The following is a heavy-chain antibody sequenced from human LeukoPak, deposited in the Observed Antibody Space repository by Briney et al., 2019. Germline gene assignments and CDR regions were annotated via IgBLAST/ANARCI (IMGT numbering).Heavy chain of an antibody. D-gene: IGHD1-26*01. CDR3: AKKAQYNGNYPLDY. CDR2: ISGRGGST. CDR1: GFTFRNYA. V-gene: IGHV3-23*01. Sequence: GGSLRLSCAASGFTFRNYAMCWVRQAPGKGLEWVSAISGRGGSTYYADSVKGRFTISRDNSKNTLYLQMNSLRAEGTALYFCAKKAQYNGNYPLDYWGQGTLVTVSS. J-gene: IGHJ4*02.